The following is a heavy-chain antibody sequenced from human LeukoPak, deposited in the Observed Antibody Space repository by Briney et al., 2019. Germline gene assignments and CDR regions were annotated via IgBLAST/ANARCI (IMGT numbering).Heavy chain of an antibody. Sequence: ASVKVSCKASGYTFTSYDINWVRQATGQGLEWMGWMNPNSGNTGYAQKFQGRVTMTRNTSISTAYMELSSLRSEDTAVYYCAREAPYHYGSGSYTDYCYYYYMDVWGKGTTVTISS. CDR3: AREAPYHYGSGSYTDYCYYYYMDV. D-gene: IGHD3-10*01. CDR2: MNPNSGNT. J-gene: IGHJ6*03. V-gene: IGHV1-8*01. CDR1: GYTFTSYD.